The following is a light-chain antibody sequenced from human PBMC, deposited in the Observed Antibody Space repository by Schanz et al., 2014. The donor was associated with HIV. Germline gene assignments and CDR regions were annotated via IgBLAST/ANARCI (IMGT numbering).Light chain of an antibody. V-gene: IGLV2-14*02. Sequence: QSVLTQPASVSGSPGQSITISCTGTSSDVGTYNLVSWYQQHPGKAPKLMIYEVSNRPSGVSNRFSGSKSGNTASLTISGLQAEDEADYYCSSYTSSNTLLFGGGTKLTVL. CDR2: EVS. CDR3: SSYTSSNTLL. CDR1: SSDVGTYNL. J-gene: IGLJ2*01.